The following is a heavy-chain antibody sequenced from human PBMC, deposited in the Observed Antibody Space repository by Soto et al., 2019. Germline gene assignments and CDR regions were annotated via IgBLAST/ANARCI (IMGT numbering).Heavy chain of an antibody. V-gene: IGHV3-21*01. CDR2: ISSSSSYI. CDR1: GFTFSSYS. CDR3: ARWDLIVATT. J-gene: IGHJ5*02. Sequence: PGGSLRLSCAASGFTFSSYSINWVRPAPGKGLEWVSSISSSSSYIYYADSVKGRFTISRDNAKNSLYLQMNGLRAEDTAVYYCARWDLIVATTWGQGTLVTVAS. D-gene: IGHD5-12*01.